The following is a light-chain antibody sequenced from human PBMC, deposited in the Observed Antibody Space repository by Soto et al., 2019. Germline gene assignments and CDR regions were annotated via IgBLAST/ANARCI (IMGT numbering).Light chain of an antibody. Sequence: AIQLTQSPSSLSASVGDRVTITCRASQGISSALAWYQQKPGKAPKLLIYDASSLESGVQSRFSGNGSGTDFTLTISSLQPEDFATYYCQQFNSYPITFGQGTRLEIK. J-gene: IGKJ5*01. V-gene: IGKV1-13*02. CDR3: QQFNSYPIT. CDR1: QGISSA. CDR2: DAS.